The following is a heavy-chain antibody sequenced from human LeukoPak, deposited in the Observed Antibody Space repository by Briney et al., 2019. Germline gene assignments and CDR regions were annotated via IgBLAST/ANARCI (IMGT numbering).Heavy chain of an antibody. CDR2: ISSSSSTI. CDR1: GFTFGSYS. D-gene: IGHD3-10*01. CDR3: ARGRKWFGELLSHHYYFDY. J-gene: IGHJ4*02. V-gene: IGHV3-48*01. Sequence: PGGSLRLSCAASGFTFGSYSMNWVRQAPGKGLEWVSYISSSSSTIYYADSVKGRFTISRDNAKNSLYLQMNSLRAEDTAVYYCARGRKWFGELLSHHYYFDYWGQGTLVTVSS.